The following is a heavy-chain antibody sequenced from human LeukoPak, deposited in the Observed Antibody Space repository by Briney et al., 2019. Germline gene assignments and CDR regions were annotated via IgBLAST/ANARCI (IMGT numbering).Heavy chain of an antibody. Sequence: PSETLSLTCTVGGGPISSYYWSWIRQPPGKGLEWIGYIYYSGSTNYNPSLKSRGTISVDTSKNQFSLKLSSVTAADTAVYYCASHISAFDIWGQGTMVTVSS. CDR1: GGPISSYY. D-gene: IGHD1-14*01. CDR3: ASHISAFDI. CDR2: IYYSGST. V-gene: IGHV4-59*01. J-gene: IGHJ3*02.